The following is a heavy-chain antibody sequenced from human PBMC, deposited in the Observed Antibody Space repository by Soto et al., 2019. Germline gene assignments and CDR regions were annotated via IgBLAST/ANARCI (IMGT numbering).Heavy chain of an antibody. J-gene: IGHJ4*02. CDR3: AKNKGGNYCTRTRCLYSFDY. CDR1: GFTFSTYA. D-gene: IGHD2-2*01. Sequence: EVHVLESGGDLVQPGGSLRLSCAASGFTFSTYAMTWVRQAAGKGLEWVSTISDSSSTYYADSAKGRFTISRDNSTNTLYLEMTSLRADDTAVYCCAKNKGGNYCTRTRCLYSFDYWGQGTLVTVSS. V-gene: IGHV3-23*01. CDR2: ISDSSST.